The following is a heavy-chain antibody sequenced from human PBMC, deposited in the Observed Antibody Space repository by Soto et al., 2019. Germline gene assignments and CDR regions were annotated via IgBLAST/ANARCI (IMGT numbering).Heavy chain of an antibody. CDR2: IYYSGST. D-gene: IGHD3-10*01. CDR1: GGSISSGDYY. J-gene: IGHJ6*02. V-gene: IGHV4-30-4*01. CDR3: AREGLWFGELLHYGMDV. Sequence: PSETLSLTCTVSGGSISSGDYYWSWIRQPPGKGLEWIGYIYYSGSTYYNPSLKSRVTISVDTSKNQFSLKLSSVTAADTAVYYCAREGLWFGELLHYGMDVWGQGTTVTVSS.